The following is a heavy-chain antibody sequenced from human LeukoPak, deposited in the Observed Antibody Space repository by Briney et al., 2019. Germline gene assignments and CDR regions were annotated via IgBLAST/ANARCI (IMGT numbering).Heavy chain of an antibody. V-gene: IGHV3-21*01. CDR1: GFTFSSYS. CDR3: ARRYCSSTSCYPDY. J-gene: IGHJ4*02. Sequence: GGSLRLSCAASGFTFSSYSMNWVRQAPGKGLEWVSSISSSSSYIYYADSVKGRFTISRDNAKNSLYLQMNSLRAEDTAVYYCARRYCSSTSCYPDYWGQGTLVTVSS. CDR2: ISSSSSYI. D-gene: IGHD2-2*01.